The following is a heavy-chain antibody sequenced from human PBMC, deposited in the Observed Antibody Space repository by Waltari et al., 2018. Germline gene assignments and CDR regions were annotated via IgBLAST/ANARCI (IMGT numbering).Heavy chain of an antibody. CDR3: ARGITKGFES. CDR2: ITGYDHVY. CDR1: GFTFSTYN. J-gene: IGHJ4*02. Sequence: EVQLVESGGGLVKPGGSLRLPWVASGFTFSTYNMNWVRQAPGKGLEWLTSITGYDHVYVLDSLKGRFTISRDNVKQTVYLQMDGLTSADTAVYYCARGITKGFESWGQGTLVTVSP. V-gene: IGHV3-21*02. D-gene: IGHD3-10*01.